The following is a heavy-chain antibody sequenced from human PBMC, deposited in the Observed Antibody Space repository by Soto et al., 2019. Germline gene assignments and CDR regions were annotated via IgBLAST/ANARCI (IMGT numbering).Heavy chain of an antibody. CDR1: GFTFSRSA. D-gene: IGHD6-13*01. V-gene: IGHV3-30-3*01. CDR3: ATDLAARYYFDK. CDR2: ISYDGNNI. J-gene: IGHJ4*02. Sequence: QVHLVESGGGVVQPGKSLRLSCAASGFTFSRSAVHWVRQAPGKGLERVAIISYDGNNIFYADSVKGRFTISRDNSKNTLHLQLNSLKTEDTDMYYCATDLAARYYFDKCGQGTLVTVSS.